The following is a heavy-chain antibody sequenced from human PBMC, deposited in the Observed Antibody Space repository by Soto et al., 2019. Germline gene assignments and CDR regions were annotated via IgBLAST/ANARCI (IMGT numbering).Heavy chain of an antibody. CDR3: AAATRD. V-gene: IGHV4-59*01. CDR1: GGSINSYY. D-gene: IGHD2-15*01. Sequence: SETLSLTCTVSGGSINSYYWSWIRQSPEKGLEWIGYIYGSGSTNYNPSLKSRVTISVDTSKNHFSLSLTPVTAADTAVYYCAAATRDWGQGTLVTVSS. CDR2: IYGSGST. J-gene: IGHJ4*02.